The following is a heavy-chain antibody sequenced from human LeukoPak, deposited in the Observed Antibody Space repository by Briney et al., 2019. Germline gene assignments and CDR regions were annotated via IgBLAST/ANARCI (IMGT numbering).Heavy chain of an antibody. J-gene: IGHJ4*02. CDR1: GFTFSSYA. V-gene: IGHV3-23*01. CDR3: AKSPLRWFGELLPSGHFDY. Sequence: GGSLRLSCAASGFTFSSYAMSWVRQAPGKGLEWVSAISGSGGSTYYADSVEGRFTISRDNSKNTLYLQMNSLRAEDTAVYYCAKSPLRWFGELLPSGHFDYWGQGTLVTVSS. CDR2: ISGSGGST. D-gene: IGHD3-10*01.